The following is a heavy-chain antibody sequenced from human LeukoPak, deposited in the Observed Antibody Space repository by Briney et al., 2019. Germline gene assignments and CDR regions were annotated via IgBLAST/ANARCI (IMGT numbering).Heavy chain of an antibody. V-gene: IGHV1-46*01. CDR3: ARATLSDYYFNY. CDR1: GYTFTSYY. Sequence: GASVKVSFKASGYTFTSYYMHWVRQAPGQGLEWMGIIYPSGGSTSYAQKFQGRATMTRDTSTNTVYMELSSLRSEDTAVYFCARATLSDYYFNYWGQGTLVTVSS. J-gene: IGHJ4*02. CDR2: IYPSGGST.